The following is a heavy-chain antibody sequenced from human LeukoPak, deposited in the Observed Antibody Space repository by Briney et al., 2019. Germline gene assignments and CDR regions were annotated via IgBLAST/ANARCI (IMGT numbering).Heavy chain of an antibody. D-gene: IGHD6-6*01. CDR1: GFTFSSYG. J-gene: IGHJ4*02. Sequence: GGSLGLSCAASGFTFSSYGMHWVRQAPGKGLEWVAFIRYDGSNKYYADSVKGRFTISRDNSKNTLYLQMNSLRAEDTAVYYCAKGARIAYDYWGQGTLVTVSS. CDR2: IRYDGSNK. CDR3: AKGARIAYDY. V-gene: IGHV3-30*02.